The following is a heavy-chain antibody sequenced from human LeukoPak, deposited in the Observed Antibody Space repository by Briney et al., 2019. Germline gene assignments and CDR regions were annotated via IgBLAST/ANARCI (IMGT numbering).Heavy chain of an antibody. V-gene: IGHV3-74*01. CDR1: GFTFSSYW. Sequence: PGGSLRLSCAASGFTFSSYWMHWARQAPGKGLVWVSRINSDGSSTSYADSVKGRFTISRDNAKNTLYLQMNSLRAEDTAVYYCARENPYYDFWSGYWFDPWGQGTLVTVSS. CDR3: ARENPYYDFWSGYWFDP. J-gene: IGHJ5*02. D-gene: IGHD3-3*01. CDR2: INSDGSST.